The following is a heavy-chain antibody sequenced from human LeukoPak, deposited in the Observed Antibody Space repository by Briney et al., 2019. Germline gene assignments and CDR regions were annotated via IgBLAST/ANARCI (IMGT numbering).Heavy chain of an antibody. CDR2: ISSSSSCI. CDR3: AELGITMIGGV. D-gene: IGHD3-10*02. CDR1: GFTFSSYT. J-gene: IGHJ6*04. Sequence: GGSLRLSCAASGFTFSSYTMNWVRQAPGKGLEWVSSISSSSSCIYYPDSVKGRFTISRDNAKNSLYLQMNSLRAEDTAVYYCAELGITMIGGVWGKGTTVTISS. V-gene: IGHV3-21*01.